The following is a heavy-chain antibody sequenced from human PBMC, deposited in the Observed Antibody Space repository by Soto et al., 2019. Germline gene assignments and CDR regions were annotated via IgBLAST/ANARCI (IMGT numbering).Heavy chain of an antibody. Sequence: LSLTCAVYGGSFIGYYWSWIRQPPGKGLEWIGEINHSGSTNYNPSLKSRVTMSVDTSKNQFSLKLSSVTAADTAVYYCARGPYYGSGSYGYWGQGTLVTVSS. CDR3: ARGPYYGSGSYGY. CDR2: INHSGST. D-gene: IGHD3-10*01. V-gene: IGHV4-34*01. CDR1: GGSFIGYY. J-gene: IGHJ4*02.